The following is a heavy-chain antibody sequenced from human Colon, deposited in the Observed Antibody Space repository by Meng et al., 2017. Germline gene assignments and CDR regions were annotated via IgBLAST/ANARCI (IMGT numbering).Heavy chain of an antibody. Sequence: EVQLVEPGGGSVQPVGSLRLSCAASGFAFSSYWMNWVRQAPGKGLVWVSRINSDESSISYADSVKGRFTISRDNAKNTLYLQMNSLRAEDTAVYYCARDGGHRGDYWGQGTLVTVSS. CDR1: GFAFSSYW. CDR3: ARDGGHRGDY. J-gene: IGHJ4*02. V-gene: IGHV3-74*01. D-gene: IGHD2-15*01. CDR2: INSDESSI.